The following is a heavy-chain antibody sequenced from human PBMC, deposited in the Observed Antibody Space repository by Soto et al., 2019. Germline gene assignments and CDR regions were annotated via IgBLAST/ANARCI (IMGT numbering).Heavy chain of an antibody. V-gene: IGHV3-30-3*01. CDR2: ISYDGNNK. CDR3: ARAGCDGGSCYTLVGLRYGMDV. D-gene: IGHD2-15*01. J-gene: IGHJ6*02. CDR1: GFTFSSYA. Sequence: QVQLVESGGGVVQPGRSLRLSCAASGFTFSSYAMYWVRQAPGKGLEWVAVISYDGNNKYYADSVKGRFTISRDNSKNSLYLQRNIVRAEDMAVYYCARAGCDGGSCYTLVGLRYGMDVWGQGTTVTVSS.